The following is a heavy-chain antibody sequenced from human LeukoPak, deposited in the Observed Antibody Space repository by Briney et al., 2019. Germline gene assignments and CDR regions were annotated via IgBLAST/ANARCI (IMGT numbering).Heavy chain of an antibody. CDR1: GFTFSNYW. Sequence: GGSLRLSCEGSGFTFSNYWMGWVRQAPGKGLQWVANIKTDGSEKYYVDSVKGRFTTSRDNAKNSLYLQMNSLRAEDTAVYYCATYSSLNRREFQYWGQGTLLTVSS. CDR3: ATYSSLNRREFQY. D-gene: IGHD3-22*01. CDR2: IKTDGSEK. V-gene: IGHV3-7*01. J-gene: IGHJ1*01.